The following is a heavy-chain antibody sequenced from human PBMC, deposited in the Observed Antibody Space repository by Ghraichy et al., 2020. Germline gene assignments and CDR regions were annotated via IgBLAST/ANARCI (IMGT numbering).Heavy chain of an antibody. V-gene: IGHV3-23*01. Sequence: GESLNISCAASGFTFSSYAMSWVRQAPGKGLEWVSAISGSGGSTYYADSVKGRFTISRDNSKNTLYLQMNSLRAEDTAVYYCAKERHRLPSFDYWGQGTLVTVSS. J-gene: IGHJ4*02. CDR1: GFTFSSYA. CDR3: AKERHRLPSFDY. CDR2: ISGSGGST.